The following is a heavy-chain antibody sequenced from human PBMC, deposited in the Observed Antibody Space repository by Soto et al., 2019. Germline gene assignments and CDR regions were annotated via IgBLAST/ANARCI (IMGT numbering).Heavy chain of an antibody. CDR1: GFTFSSYA. V-gene: IGHV3-23*01. CDR2: ISGSGGST. J-gene: IGHJ4*02. Sequence: GGSLRLSCAASGFTFSSYAMSWVRQAPGKGLEWVSAISGSGGSTYYADSVKGRFTISRDNSKNTLYLQMNSLRAEDTAVYYCAKDQQSSGYYLLGYFDYWGQGTLVTVS. D-gene: IGHD3-22*01. CDR3: AKDQQSSGYYLLGYFDY.